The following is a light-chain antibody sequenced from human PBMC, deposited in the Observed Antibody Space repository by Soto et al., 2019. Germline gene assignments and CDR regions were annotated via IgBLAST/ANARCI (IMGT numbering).Light chain of an antibody. CDR1: QSVSSSY. V-gene: IGKV3D-20*02. Sequence: EIVLTQSPGTLSLSPGERATLSCGASQSVSSSYLAWYQQKPGQAPRLLIYDASNRAAGIPARFSGSGSGTDFTLTISSLEPEDFAVYYCQQRSNWITFGQGTRLEIK. J-gene: IGKJ5*01. CDR2: DAS. CDR3: QQRSNWIT.